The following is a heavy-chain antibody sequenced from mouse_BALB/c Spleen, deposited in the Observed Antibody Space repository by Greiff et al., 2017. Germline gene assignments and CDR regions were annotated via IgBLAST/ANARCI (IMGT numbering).Heavy chain of an antibody. CDR3: ARDGYDYDSYYFDY. CDR1: GFTFSSYA. V-gene: IGHV5-6-5*01. Sequence: EVQVVESGGGLVKPGGSLKLSCAASGFTFSSYAMSWVRQTPEKRLEWVASISSGGSTYYPDSVKGRFTISRDNARNILYLQMSSLRSEDTAMYYCARDGYDYDSYYFDYWGQGTTLTVSS. CDR2: ISSGGST. D-gene: IGHD2-4*01. J-gene: IGHJ2*01.